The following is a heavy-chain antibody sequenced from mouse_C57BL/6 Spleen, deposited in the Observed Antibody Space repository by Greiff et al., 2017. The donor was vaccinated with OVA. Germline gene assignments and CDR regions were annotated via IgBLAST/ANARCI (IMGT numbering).Heavy chain of an antibody. CDR1: GYTFTSYG. Sequence: VKLQESGAELARPGASVKLSCKASGYTFTSYGISWVKQRTGQGLEWIGEIYPRSGNTYYNEKFKGKATLTADKSSSTAYMELRSLTSEDSAVYFCARRGYDVDYAMDYWGQGTSVTVSS. CDR2: IYPRSGNT. J-gene: IGHJ4*01. CDR3: ARRGYDVDYAMDY. V-gene: IGHV1-81*01. D-gene: IGHD2-2*01.